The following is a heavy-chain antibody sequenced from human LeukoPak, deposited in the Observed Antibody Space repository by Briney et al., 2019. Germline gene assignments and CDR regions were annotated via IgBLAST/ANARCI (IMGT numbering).Heavy chain of an antibody. CDR1: GYKFSNYW. CDR3: VRVWGREGYNLGWFDS. CDR2: IYPGDYDT. J-gene: IGHJ5*01. V-gene: IGHV5-51*01. Sequence: GESLKISCQGSGYKFSNYWIGWVRPVPEKGLALMGIIYPGDYDTRYSPSFQGQVTISVDKSISIATLPWSSLKAAHPALYYCVRVWGREGYNLGWFDSGGQGTRVTVPS. D-gene: IGHD5-24*01.